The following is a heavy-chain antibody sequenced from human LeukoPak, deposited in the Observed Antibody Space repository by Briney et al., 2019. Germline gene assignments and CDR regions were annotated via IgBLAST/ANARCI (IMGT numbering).Heavy chain of an antibody. J-gene: IGHJ6*03. CDR1: GYTFTGYY. D-gene: IGHD6-6*01. Sequence: ASVKVSCKASGYTFTGYYMHWVRQAPGQGLEWMGWMNPNSGNTGYAQKFQGRVTITRNTSISTAYMELSSLRSEDTAVYYCARGLGEQLVPLLYYYYYYYMDVWGKGTTVTVSS. V-gene: IGHV1-8*03. CDR3: ARGLGEQLVPLLYYYYYYYMDV. CDR2: MNPNSGNT.